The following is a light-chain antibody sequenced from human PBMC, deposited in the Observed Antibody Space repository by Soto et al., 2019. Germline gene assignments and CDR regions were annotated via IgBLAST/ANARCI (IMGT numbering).Light chain of an antibody. CDR3: QQYGSSPPIT. CDR1: QSVSSY. J-gene: IGKJ5*01. Sequence: EIVLTQSPATLSLSPGERATLSCRASQSVSSYLAWYQQKPGLAPRLLIYETSNRATGIPARFSGSGSETDFTLTISRLEPEDFAVYYCQQYGSSPPITFGQGTRLEIK. V-gene: IGKV3D-20*01. CDR2: ETS.